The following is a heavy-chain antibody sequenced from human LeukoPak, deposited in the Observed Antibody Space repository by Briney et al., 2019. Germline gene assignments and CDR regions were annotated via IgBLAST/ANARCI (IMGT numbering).Heavy chain of an antibody. D-gene: IGHD3-16*01. CDR1: GGSISSGSYY. CDR2: IYYSGIT. V-gene: IGHV4-39*01. CDR3: ARRGDP. J-gene: IGHJ5*02. Sequence: SETLSLTCTVSGGSISSGSYYWGWIRQPPGKGLEWIGSIYYSGITHYKPSLESRVTISADTSKNQFSLKLSSVTAADTAVYYCARRGDPWGQGTLVTVSS.